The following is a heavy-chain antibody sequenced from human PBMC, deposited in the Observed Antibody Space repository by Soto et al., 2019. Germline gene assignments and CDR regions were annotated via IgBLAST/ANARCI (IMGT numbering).Heavy chain of an antibody. J-gene: IGHJ4*02. CDR1: GGSISSYY. CDR3: ARLGAAAGTLVHLDY. V-gene: IGHV4-59*08. CDR2: IYYSGST. D-gene: IGHD6-13*01. Sequence: NPSETLSLTCTVSGGSISSYYWSWIRQPPGKGLEWIGYIYYSGSTNYNPSLKSRVTISVDTSKNQFSLKLSSVTAADTAVYYCARLGAAAGTLVHLDYWGQGTLVTVSS.